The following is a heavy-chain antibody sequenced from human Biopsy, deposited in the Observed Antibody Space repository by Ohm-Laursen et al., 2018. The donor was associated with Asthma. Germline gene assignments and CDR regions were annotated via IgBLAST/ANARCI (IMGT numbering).Heavy chain of an antibody. V-gene: IGHV4-30-4*01. Sequence: SQTLSLTCTVSGASIKTDDHYWSWLRQPPGKGLEWFGFIHYSGSTSYNPSLKGGVTISVDTSKNQFSLKLSSVTAADTAVYYCAPASLGVSFNWCDPWGQGDLGTASS. CDR3: APASLGVSFNWCDP. CDR2: IHYSGST. D-gene: IGHD5/OR15-5a*01. CDR1: GASIKTDDHY. J-gene: IGHJ5*02.